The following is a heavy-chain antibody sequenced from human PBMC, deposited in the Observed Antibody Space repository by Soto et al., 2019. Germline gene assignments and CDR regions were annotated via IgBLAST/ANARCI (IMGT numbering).Heavy chain of an antibody. D-gene: IGHD4-17*01. J-gene: IGHJ6*03. CDR3: AKSAVPPATPLGYSYYYFIDV. CDR1: GFMFSNYG. Sequence: GGSLRLSCAASGFMFSNYGMHWVRQAPGKGLEWVAVISYDGSYKYYADSVKGRFTISRDNSKNTLHVQMNSLRTEDTAVYYCAKSAVPPATPLGYSYYYFIDVWGRGTTVTVSS. CDR2: ISYDGSYK. V-gene: IGHV3-30*18.